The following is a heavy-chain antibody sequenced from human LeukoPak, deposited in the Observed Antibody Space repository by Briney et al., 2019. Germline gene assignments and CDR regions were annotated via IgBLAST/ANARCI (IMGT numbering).Heavy chain of an antibody. CDR2: INPNSGRT. J-gene: IGHJ4*02. V-gene: IGHV1-2*02. D-gene: IGHD3-16*01. CDR1: GDTFTGYY. CDR3: AINTRGNDY. Sequence: GASVTVSCKASGDTFTGYYMHWVRQAPGQGLEWMGWINPNSGRTNYAQKFQGRVTMTRDPSISTAYMELSRLRSDDTAVYYCAINTRGNDYWGQGTLVTVSS.